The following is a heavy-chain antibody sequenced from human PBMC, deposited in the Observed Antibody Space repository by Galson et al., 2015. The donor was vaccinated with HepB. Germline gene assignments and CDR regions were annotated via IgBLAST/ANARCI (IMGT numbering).Heavy chain of an antibody. CDR3: AKDGIASAGTPYYFHY. V-gene: IGHV3-30*18. CDR1: GFGFRHYG. CDR2: VSYDGDKK. D-gene: IGHD6-13*01. J-gene: IGHJ4*02. Sequence: SLRLSCAASGFGFRHYGIHWVRQAPGKGLEWVAAVSYDGDKKSYADSVKGRFTISKDMSKNTLYLQMNSLRVEDTAVYYCAKDGIASAGTPYYFHYWGQGTLVTVSS.